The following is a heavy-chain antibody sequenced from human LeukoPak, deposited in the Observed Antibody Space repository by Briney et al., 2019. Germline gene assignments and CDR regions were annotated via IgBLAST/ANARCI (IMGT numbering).Heavy chain of an antibody. CDR1: GYTFTGYY. Sequence: SVKVSCKASGYTFTGYYMHWVRQAPGQGLEWMGGIIPIFGTANYAQKFQGRVTITTDESTSTAYMELSSLRSEDTAVYYCARGSYDILTGYYADYWGQGTLVTVSS. CDR3: ARGSYDILTGYYADY. V-gene: IGHV1-69*05. J-gene: IGHJ4*02. CDR2: IIPIFGTA. D-gene: IGHD3-9*01.